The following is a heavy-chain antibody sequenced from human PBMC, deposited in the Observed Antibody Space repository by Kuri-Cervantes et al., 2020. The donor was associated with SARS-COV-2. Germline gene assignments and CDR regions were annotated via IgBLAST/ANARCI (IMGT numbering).Heavy chain of an antibody. Sequence: GESLKISCAASGFTFSSYAMHWVRQAPGKGLEWAAVISYDGSNKYYADSVKGRFTISRDNSKNTLYLQMNSLRAEDTAVYYCAREILEAAAGFLYYYYYYYMDVWGKGTTVTVSS. CDR3: AREILEAAAGFLYYYYYYYMDV. CDR2: ISYDGSNK. D-gene: IGHD6-13*01. J-gene: IGHJ6*03. CDR1: GFTFSSYA. V-gene: IGHV3-30*04.